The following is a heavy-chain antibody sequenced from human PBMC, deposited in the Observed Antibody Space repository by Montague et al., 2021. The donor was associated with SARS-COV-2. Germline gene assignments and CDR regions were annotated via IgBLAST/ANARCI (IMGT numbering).Heavy chain of an antibody. V-gene: IGHV3-23*01. CDR1: VFTLRSYA. CDR3: AKVQGGGGYSFHFDAFDI. J-gene: IGHJ3*02. D-gene: IGHD5-18*01. Sequence: SLRLSCAASVFTLRSYAMSWVRQAPGKGLEWVSTISGSGGSTYYADSVKGRFTISRDNSKSTLYLQMNTLRAEDTAVYYCAKVQGGGGYSFHFDAFDIWGQGTMVTVSS. CDR2: ISGSGGST.